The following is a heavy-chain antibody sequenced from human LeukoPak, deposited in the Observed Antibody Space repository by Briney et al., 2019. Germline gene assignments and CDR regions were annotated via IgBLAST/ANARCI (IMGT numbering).Heavy chain of an antibody. D-gene: IGHD3-10*01. Sequence: ASVKVSCKTSGYTFTNYAMHWVCQAPGQRLDWMGWINGGKGDTKYSQKFQGRVTFTRDTSASTVYMELSSLTFEDTAVYYCARDSRGSGSYQGVDVWGKGTTVTVSS. CDR2: INGGKGDT. V-gene: IGHV1-3*01. J-gene: IGHJ6*04. CDR3: ARDSRGSGSYQGVDV. CDR1: GYTFTNYA.